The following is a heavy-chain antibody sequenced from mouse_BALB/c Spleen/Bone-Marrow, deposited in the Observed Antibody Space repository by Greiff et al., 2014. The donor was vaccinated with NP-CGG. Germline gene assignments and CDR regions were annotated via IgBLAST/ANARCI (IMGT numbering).Heavy chain of an antibody. Sequence: VQLKESGPGLVKPSQSLSLTCTVTGYSITSDYAWNWIRQFPGNKLEWMGYISYSGSTSCNPSLKSRISITRDTSKNQFFLQLNSVTTEDTATYYCARSVYYGSSYVDYWGQGTTLTVSS. CDR3: ARSVYYGSSYVDY. CDR2: ISYSGST. CDR1: GYSITSDYA. V-gene: IGHV3-2*02. D-gene: IGHD1-1*01. J-gene: IGHJ2*01.